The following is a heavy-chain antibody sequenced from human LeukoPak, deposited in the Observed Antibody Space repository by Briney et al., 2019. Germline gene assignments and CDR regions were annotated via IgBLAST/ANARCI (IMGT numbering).Heavy chain of an antibody. D-gene: IGHD5-12*01. Sequence: SETLSLTCAVSGGSISSGGYSWSWIRQPPGKGLEWIGYIYHSGSTYYNPSLKSRVTISVDRSKNQFSLKLSSVTAADTAVYYCARVAVATQSMRYWYFDLWGRGTLVTVSS. V-gene: IGHV4-30-2*01. CDR2: IYHSGST. CDR3: ARVAVATQSMRYWYFDL. J-gene: IGHJ2*01. CDR1: GGSISSGGYS.